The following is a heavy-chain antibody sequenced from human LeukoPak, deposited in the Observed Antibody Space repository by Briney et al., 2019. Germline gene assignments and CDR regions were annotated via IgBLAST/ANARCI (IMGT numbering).Heavy chain of an antibody. V-gene: IGHV1-2*02. J-gene: IGHJ6*02. CDR2: INPNSGGT. Sequence: APVKVSCKASGYTFTGYYMHWVRQAPGQGLEWMGWINPNSGGTNYAQKFQGRVTMTRDTSISTAYMELSRLRSDDTAVYYCARDNVFWSYYGMDVWGQGTTVTVSS. CDR1: GYTFTGYY. CDR3: ARDNVFWSYYGMDV. D-gene: IGHD3/OR15-3a*01.